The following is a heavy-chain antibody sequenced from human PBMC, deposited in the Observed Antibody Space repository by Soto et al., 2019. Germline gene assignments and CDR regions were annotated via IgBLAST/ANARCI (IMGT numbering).Heavy chain of an antibody. CDR1: GFTFSSYG. Sequence: GGSLRLSCAASGFTFSSYGMHRVRQAPGKGLEWVAVISYDGSNKYYADSVKGRFTISRDSSNNTLYLQMISLRAEDTAVYYCARVFGYNYGYCDYWGQGTLVTVSS. D-gene: IGHD5-18*01. J-gene: IGHJ4*02. CDR2: ISYDGSNK. V-gene: IGHV3-30*03. CDR3: ARVFGYNYGYCDY.